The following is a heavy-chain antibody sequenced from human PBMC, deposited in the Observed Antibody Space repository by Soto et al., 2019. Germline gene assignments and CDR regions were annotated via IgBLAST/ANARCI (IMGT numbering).Heavy chain of an antibody. Sequence: ASVKVSCKASGYTFTSYDINWVRQATGQGLEWMGWMNPNSGNTGYAQKFQGRVTMTRNTSISTAYMELSSLRSEDTAVYYCARGRTLKHNGYPGYWGQGTLVTVSS. J-gene: IGHJ4*02. CDR2: MNPNSGNT. CDR1: GYTFTSYD. CDR3: ARGRTLKHNGYPGY. V-gene: IGHV1-8*01. D-gene: IGHD5-12*01.